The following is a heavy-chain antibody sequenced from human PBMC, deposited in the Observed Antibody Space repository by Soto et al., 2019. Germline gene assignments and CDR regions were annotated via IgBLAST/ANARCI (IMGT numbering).Heavy chain of an antibody. CDR3: ARELDTAMVPRTPFWGGWYGIFDY. CDR1: GGSISSGGYY. D-gene: IGHD5-18*01. V-gene: IGHV4-31*03. J-gene: IGHJ4*02. Sequence: PSETLSLTCTVSGGSISSGGYYWSWIRQHPGKGLEWIGYIYYSGSTYYNPSLKSRVTISVDTSKNQFSLKLSSVTAADTAVYYCARELDTAMVPRTPFWGGWYGIFDYWGQGTLVTVSS. CDR2: IYYSGST.